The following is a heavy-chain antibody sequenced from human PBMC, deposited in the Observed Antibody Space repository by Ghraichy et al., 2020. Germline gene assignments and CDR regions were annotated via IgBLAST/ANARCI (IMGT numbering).Heavy chain of an antibody. CDR3: ARDKTIYSSSAPSATRYYYYYGMDV. CDR2: INPNSGGT. D-gene: IGHD6-6*01. V-gene: IGHV1-2*04. CDR1: GYTFTGYY. J-gene: IGHJ6*02. Sequence: ASVKVSCKASGYTFTGYYMHWVRQAPGQGLEWMGWINPNSGGTNYAQKFQGWVTMTRDTSISTAYMELSRLRSDDTAVYYCARDKTIYSSSAPSATRYYYYYGMDVWGQGTTVTVSS.